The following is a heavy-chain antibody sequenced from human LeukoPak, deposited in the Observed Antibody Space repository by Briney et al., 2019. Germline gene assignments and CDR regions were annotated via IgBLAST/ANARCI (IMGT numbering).Heavy chain of an antibody. J-gene: IGHJ5*02. V-gene: IGHV4-34*01. D-gene: IGHD3-10*01. CDR3: VGWLGENWFDP. CDR2: INHSGRT. Sequence: SETLSLTCAVYGASFSTYYWSWLRQPPGKGLEWIGEINHSGRTHYNPSLKSRATISVDTSKNDFSLSLRLSSVTAGDTAVYYCVGWLGENWFDPWGQGTLVTVSS. CDR1: GASFSTYY.